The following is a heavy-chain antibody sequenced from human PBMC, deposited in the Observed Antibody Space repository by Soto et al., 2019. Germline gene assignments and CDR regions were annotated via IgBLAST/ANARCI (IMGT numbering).Heavy chain of an antibody. Sequence: QVQLVQSGAEVKKPGSSVKVSCKASGGTFSSYTISWVRQAPGQGLEWMGRIIPILGIANYAQKFQGRVTITADKSTSTAYMELSSLRSEDTAVYYCARSRYSGSYYGSYYYGMDVWGQGTTVTVSS. CDR2: IIPILGIA. CDR3: ARSRYSGSYYGSYYYGMDV. D-gene: IGHD1-26*01. V-gene: IGHV1-69*02. CDR1: GGTFSSYT. J-gene: IGHJ6*02.